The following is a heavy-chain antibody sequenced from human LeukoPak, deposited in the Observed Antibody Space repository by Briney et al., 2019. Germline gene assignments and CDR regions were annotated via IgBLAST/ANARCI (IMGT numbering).Heavy chain of an antibody. CDR1: GGSFSGYY. J-gene: IGHJ4*02. V-gene: IGHV4-34*01. CDR3: ARGRWFGESISVHFDY. Sequence: SETPSLTCAVYGGSFSGYYWSWIRQPPGKGLEWIGEINHSGSTNYNPSLKSRVTISVDTSKNQFSLKLSSVTAADTAVYYCARGRWFGESISVHFDYWGQGTLATVSS. D-gene: IGHD3-10*01. CDR2: INHSGST.